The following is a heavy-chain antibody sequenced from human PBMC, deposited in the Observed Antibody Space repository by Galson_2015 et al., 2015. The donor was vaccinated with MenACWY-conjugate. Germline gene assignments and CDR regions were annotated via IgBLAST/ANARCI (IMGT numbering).Heavy chain of an antibody. D-gene: IGHD2-15*01. CDR1: GFTFSRYW. CDR2: INRDGTST. Sequence: SLRLSCAVSGFTFSRYWMHWVRQVPEKGLLWVSRINRDGTSTTYADSVKGRFTISRDNAKKTLDLQMNSLRAEDTAMYYCVRDHGDVVAAVPGDYFAYWGRGTLVTVSS. J-gene: IGHJ4*02. CDR3: VRDHGDVVAAVPGDYFAY. V-gene: IGHV3-74*01.